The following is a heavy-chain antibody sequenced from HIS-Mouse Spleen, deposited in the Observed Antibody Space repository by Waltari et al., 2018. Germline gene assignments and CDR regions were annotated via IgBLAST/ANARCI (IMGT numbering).Heavy chain of an antibody. D-gene: IGHD6-6*01. CDR3: ARDYDKTGAARPFDY. Sequence: QLQLQESGPGLVKPSETLSLTCTVSGGSISSSSYYWGWIRQPPGKGLEWIGSIYYSGRHYYNPTLKSRVTISVDTSKNQFSLKLSSVTAADTAVYYCARDYDKTGAARPFDYWGQGTLVTVSS. V-gene: IGHV4-39*07. J-gene: IGHJ4*02. CDR2: IYYSGRH. CDR1: GGSISSSSYY.